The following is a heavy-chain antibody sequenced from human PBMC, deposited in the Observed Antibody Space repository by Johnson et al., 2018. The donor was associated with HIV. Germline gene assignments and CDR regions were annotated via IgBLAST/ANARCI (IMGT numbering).Heavy chain of an antibody. CDR2: IKQDGSEK. J-gene: IGHJ3*02. CDR1: GFIFSGYW. CDR3: VRQFRSVGAPDAFDI. V-gene: IGHV3-7*01. Sequence: VQLVESGGGLVQPGGSQRLSCAASGFIFSGYWMSWVRQTPGKGLEWVANIKQDGSEKYYVASVKGRFTISRDNAKNSLYLQRNSLRAADTAVYYCVRQFRSVGAPDAFDIWGQGTMVTVSS. D-gene: IGHD1-26*01.